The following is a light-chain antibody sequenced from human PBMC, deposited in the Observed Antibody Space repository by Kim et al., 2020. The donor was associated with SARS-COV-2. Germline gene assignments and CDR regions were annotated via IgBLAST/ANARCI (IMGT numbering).Light chain of an antibody. J-gene: IGLJ3*02. CDR1: SSDVGGYNY. CDR3: NSYTSSATLV. Sequence: QSALTQPASVSGTPGQSITISCTGTSSDVGGYNYVYWYQQHPGKAPKLMIYDVSNRPSGVSNRFSGSKSGNTASLTISGLQAEDEADYYCNSYTSSATLVFGGGTQLTVL. CDR2: DVS. V-gene: IGLV2-14*03.